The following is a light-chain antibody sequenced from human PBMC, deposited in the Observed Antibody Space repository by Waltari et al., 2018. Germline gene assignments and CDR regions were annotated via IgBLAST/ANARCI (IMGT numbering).Light chain of an antibody. J-gene: IGKJ4*01. CDR3: QQSYSNPT. CDR1: QNIRSY. V-gene: IGKV1-39*01. Sequence: DIQMTQSPSSLSASVGDRVTITCRASQNIRSYLNWYHQKSGKAPKLLIYEASSLQSGVPSRFSGSGSGTDFTLTITSLQPEDFATYYCQQSYSNPTFGGGTKVEIK. CDR2: EAS.